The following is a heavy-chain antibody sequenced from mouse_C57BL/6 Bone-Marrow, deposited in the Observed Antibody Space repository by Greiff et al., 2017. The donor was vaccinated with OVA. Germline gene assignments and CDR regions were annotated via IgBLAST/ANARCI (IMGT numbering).Heavy chain of an antibody. CDR3: ARKYYGSSFDY. CDR2: INPGSGGT. D-gene: IGHD1-1*01. Sequence: VKLQQSGAELVRPGTSVKVSCKASGYAFTNYLIEWVKQRPGQGLEWIGVINPGSGGTNYNEKFKGKATLTADKSSSTAYMQLSSLTSEDSAVYFCARKYYGSSFDYWGQGTTLTVSS. V-gene: IGHV1-54*01. CDR1: GYAFTNYL. J-gene: IGHJ2*01.